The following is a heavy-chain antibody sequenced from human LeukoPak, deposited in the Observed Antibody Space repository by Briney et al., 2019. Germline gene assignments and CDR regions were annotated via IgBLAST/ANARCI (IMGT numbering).Heavy chain of an antibody. CDR3: AGHMTGPLNWFDP. Sequence: PSETLSLTCTVSGGSISSSSYYWGWIRQPPGKGLEWIGSIYYSGSTYYNPSLKSRVTISVDTSKNQFSLKLSSVTAADTAVYYCAGHMTGPLNWFDPWGQGTLVTVSS. CDR1: GGSISSSSYY. J-gene: IGHJ5*02. V-gene: IGHV4-39*01. CDR2: IYYSGST.